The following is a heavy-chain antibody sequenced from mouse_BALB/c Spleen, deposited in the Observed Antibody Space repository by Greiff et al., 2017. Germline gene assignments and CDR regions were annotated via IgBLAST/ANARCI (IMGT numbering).Heavy chain of an antibody. D-gene: IGHD1-2*01. Sequence: EVMLVESGGGLVKPGGSLKLSCAASGFTFSSYAMSWVRQSPEKRLEWVAEISSGGSYTYYPDTVTGRFTISRDNAKNTLYLEMSSLRSEDTAMYYCARTSRLNWYIDVWGAGTTVTVSS. V-gene: IGHV5-9-4*01. CDR1: GFTFSSYA. CDR2: ISSGGSYT. CDR3: ARTSRLNWYIDV. J-gene: IGHJ1*01.